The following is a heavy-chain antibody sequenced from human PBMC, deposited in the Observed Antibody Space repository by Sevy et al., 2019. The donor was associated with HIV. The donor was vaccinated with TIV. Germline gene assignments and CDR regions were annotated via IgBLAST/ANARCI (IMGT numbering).Heavy chain of an antibody. CDR3: ARVGITMIDYYYYYMDV. V-gene: IGHV3-21*01. CDR2: ISSSSSYI. CDR1: GFTFSSYS. J-gene: IGHJ6*03. D-gene: IGHD3-22*01. Sequence: GWSLRLSCAASGFTFSSYSMNWVRQAPGKGLEWVSSISSSSSYIYYADSVKGRFTISRDNAKNSQYLQMNSLRAEDTAVYYCARVGITMIDYYYYYMDVWGKGTTVTVSS.